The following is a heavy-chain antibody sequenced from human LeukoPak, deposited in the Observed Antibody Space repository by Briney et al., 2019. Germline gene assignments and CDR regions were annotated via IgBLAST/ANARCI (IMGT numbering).Heavy chain of an antibody. CDR2: IKNDGTYR. V-gene: IGHV3-74*01. Sequence: PGGSLRLSCAASGFIFNRHWMHWVRQAPGEGLVCVARIKNDGTYRDYAGFVKGRFTISRDNAKNRLYLQMNSLRVEDTARYYCVRDDDIYGFDYWSQGTVVTVSS. CDR1: GFIFNRHW. CDR3: VRDDDIYGFDY. D-gene: IGHD3-3*02. J-gene: IGHJ4*02.